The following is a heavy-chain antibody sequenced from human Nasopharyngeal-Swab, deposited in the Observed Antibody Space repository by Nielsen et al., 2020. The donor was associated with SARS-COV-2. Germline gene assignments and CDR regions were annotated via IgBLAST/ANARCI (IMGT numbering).Heavy chain of an antibody. Sequence: ASVKVSCKASGYTFTSYGISWVGQAPGQGLEWMGWISAYNGNTNYAQKLQGRVTMTTDTSTSTAYTELRSLRSDDTAVYYCARDLSYYGSGSPSYWGQGTLVTVSS. CDR3: ARDLSYYGSGSPSY. CDR2: ISAYNGNT. CDR1: GYTFTSYG. V-gene: IGHV1-18*04. J-gene: IGHJ4*02. D-gene: IGHD3-10*01.